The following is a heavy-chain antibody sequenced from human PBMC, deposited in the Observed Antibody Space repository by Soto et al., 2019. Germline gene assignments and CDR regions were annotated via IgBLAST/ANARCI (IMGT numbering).Heavy chain of an antibody. CDR1: GFTFSSYA. D-gene: IGHD3-9*01. V-gene: IGHV3-23*01. CDR2: ISGSGGST. Sequence: TGGSLRLSCAASGFTFSSYAMSWVRQAPGKGLEWVSAISGSGGSTYYADSVKGRFTISRDNSKNTLYLQMNSLRAEDTAVYYCAKDGHYDILTGYYGFDYWGQGALVTVSS. J-gene: IGHJ4*02. CDR3: AKDGHYDILTGYYGFDY.